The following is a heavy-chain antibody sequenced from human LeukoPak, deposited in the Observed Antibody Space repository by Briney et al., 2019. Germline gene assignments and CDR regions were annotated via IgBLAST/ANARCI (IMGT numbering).Heavy chain of an antibody. V-gene: IGHV4-59*12. CDR2: IYYSGST. J-gene: IGHJ5*02. D-gene: IGHD3-3*01. CDR1: GGSISSYY. Sequence: TSETLSLTCTVSGGSISSYYWSWIRQPPGKGLEWIGYIYYSGSTYYNPSLKSRVTISVDTSKNQFSLKLSSVTAADTAVYYCARGFGDFWSGYYSCNWFDPWGQGTLVTVSS. CDR3: ARGFGDFWSGYYSCNWFDP.